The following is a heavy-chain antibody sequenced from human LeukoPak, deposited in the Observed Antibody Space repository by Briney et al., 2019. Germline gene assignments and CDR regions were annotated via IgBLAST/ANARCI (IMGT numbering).Heavy chain of an antibody. CDR3: AREIPGTFLAGYSSGWPFDY. V-gene: IGHV1-69*13. CDR1: GGTFSSYA. D-gene: IGHD6-19*01. CDR2: IISIFGTA. J-gene: IGHJ4*02. Sequence: SVKVSCKASGGTFSSYANSWVRQAPGQGLEWMGGIISIFGTANYAQKFQGRVTITADESTSTAYMELSSLRSEDTAVYYCAREIPGTFLAGYSSGWPFDYWGQGTLVTVSS.